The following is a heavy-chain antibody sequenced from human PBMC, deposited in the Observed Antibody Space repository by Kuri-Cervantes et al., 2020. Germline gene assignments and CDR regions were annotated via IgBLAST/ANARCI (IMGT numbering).Heavy chain of an antibody. CDR2: ISYDGSNK. J-gene: IGHJ6*02. CDR3: ARSAYYDFWSGYYSGYYYGMDV. V-gene: IGHV3-30-3*01. Sequence: GESLKISCAASGFTFSSYAMHWVRQAPGKGLEWVAVISYDGSNKYYADSVKGRFTISRDNSKNTLYLQMNSLRAEDTAVYYCARSAYYDFWSGYYSGYYYGMDVWGQGTTVTVSS. D-gene: IGHD3-3*01. CDR1: GFTFSSYA.